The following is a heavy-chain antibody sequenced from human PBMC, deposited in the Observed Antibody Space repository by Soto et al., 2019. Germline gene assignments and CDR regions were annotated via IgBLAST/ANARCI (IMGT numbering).Heavy chain of an antibody. Sequence: QVQLVESGGGVVQPGRSLRLSCAASGFAFSTYGMHWVRQAPGKGLEWVAVTTSDGARINYADSVKVRFTISRDNSRTTLYLQMNSLRIDDTAVYYCARKNPGREWELPDYWGQGTLVTVSS. V-gene: IGHV3-30*03. D-gene: IGHD1-26*01. CDR3: ARKNPGREWELPDY. J-gene: IGHJ4*02. CDR2: TTSDGARI. CDR1: GFAFSTYG.